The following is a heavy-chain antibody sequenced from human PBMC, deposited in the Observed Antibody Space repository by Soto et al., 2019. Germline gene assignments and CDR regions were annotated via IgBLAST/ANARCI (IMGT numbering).Heavy chain of an antibody. J-gene: IGHJ4*02. V-gene: IGHV3-23*01. CDR2: ISGTGGNT. Sequence: EVQLLDSGGGLVQPGGSLRLSCAASGYSFSTYAMSWVRQAPGKGLEWVSAISGTGGNTFYADSVKGRFTISRDNSKSTMYLQMNSLRAEDTAVYYCAKESMASAYADYWGQGTLVTVSS. D-gene: IGHD2-2*01. CDR3: AKESMASAYADY. CDR1: GYSFSTYA.